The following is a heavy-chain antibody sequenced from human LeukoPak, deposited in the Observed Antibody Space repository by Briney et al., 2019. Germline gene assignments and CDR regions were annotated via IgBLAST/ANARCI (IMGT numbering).Heavy chain of an antibody. J-gene: IGHJ4*02. Sequence: GGSLRLSCAASGFTFSSYWMSWVRQAPGKGLEWVANIKQDGSEKYYVDSVKGRFTISRDNAKNSLYLQMNSLRAEDTAVYYCARPAHMGLRYFDWLPYPEDYWGQGTLVTVSS. V-gene: IGHV3-7*01. CDR3: ARPAHMGLRYFDWLPYPEDY. CDR2: IKQDGSEK. D-gene: IGHD3-9*01. CDR1: GFTFSSYW.